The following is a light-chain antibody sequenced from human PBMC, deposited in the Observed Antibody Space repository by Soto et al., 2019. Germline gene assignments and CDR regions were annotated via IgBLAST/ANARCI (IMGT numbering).Light chain of an antibody. Sequence: EIVLTQSPAKLSLSPGESATLSCSASQSITGSIAWYQQKPGQAPRLLIYGASIRATGIPDRFSGSGSGTDLTLTISSIAPEDFAMYHCQQYGNSPRVTFGGGTKVEIK. CDR1: QSITGS. V-gene: IGKV3-11*01. J-gene: IGKJ4*01. CDR3: QQYGNSPRVT. CDR2: GAS.